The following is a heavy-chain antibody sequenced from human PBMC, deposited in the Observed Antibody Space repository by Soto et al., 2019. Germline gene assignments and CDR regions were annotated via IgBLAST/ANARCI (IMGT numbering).Heavy chain of an antibody. J-gene: IGHJ4*02. D-gene: IGHD2-8*01. Sequence: QVQLVQSGPEVKKSGASVKVSCKASGYTFTNHGISWVRQAPGHGLEWMGWVSGYNGKTKYAQELQGRVTMTTETSTSTAYMEPRSLRSDDTAVYYCARDLYPLAYYFDYWGQGTLVTVSS. V-gene: IGHV1-18*04. CDR1: GYTFTNHG. CDR3: ARDLYPLAYYFDY. CDR2: VSGYNGKT.